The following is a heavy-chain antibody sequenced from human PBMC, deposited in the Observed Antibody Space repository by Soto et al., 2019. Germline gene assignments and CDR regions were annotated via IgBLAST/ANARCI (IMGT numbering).Heavy chain of an antibody. J-gene: IGHJ4*02. CDR2: IDNNGVT. V-gene: IGHV4-39*01. Sequence: SETLSLTCIVSGGSVYSNGHYWGWIRQPPGKGLEWIGSIDNNGVTNYNSSLKSRVTISRDTSKNQFSLRLTSVTAADTAVYYCGKILVGATGHTDANSWGPGTLVTVSS. CDR3: GKILVGATGHTDANS. CDR1: GGSVYSNGHY. D-gene: IGHD2-15*01.